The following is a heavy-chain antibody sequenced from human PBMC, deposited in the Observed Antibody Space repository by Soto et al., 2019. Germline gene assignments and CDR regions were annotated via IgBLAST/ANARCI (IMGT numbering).Heavy chain of an antibody. CDR1: GGSISSGDYY. D-gene: IGHD3-16*01. Sequence: SATLSLTCTVSGGSISSGDYYCSWIRQPPGRGREWIWPIYYSGSTYYNPSLESRVTISVDTSKNQFYLKLSSMTAADTSVYYCAIDSPLYRAYPRLPYYYYGMDVWRQGTTVTVPS. V-gene: IGHV4-30-4*08. CDR2: IYYSGST. CDR3: AIDSPLYRAYPRLPYYYYGMDV. J-gene: IGHJ6*02.